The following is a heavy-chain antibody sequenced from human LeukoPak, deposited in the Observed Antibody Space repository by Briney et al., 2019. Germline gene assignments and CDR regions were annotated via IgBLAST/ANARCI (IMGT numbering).Heavy chain of an antibody. Sequence: SETLSLTCTVSGGSISSYHWSWIRQPAGKGLEWIGHIYTPGSTKYNPSLKSRVTMSVDTSKNQFSLKLSSVTAADTAVYYCARMYYDFWSGYYNPPDYWGQGTLVTVSS. CDR3: ARMYYDFWSGYYNPPDY. D-gene: IGHD3-3*01. CDR2: IYTPGST. CDR1: GGSISSYH. J-gene: IGHJ4*02. V-gene: IGHV4-4*07.